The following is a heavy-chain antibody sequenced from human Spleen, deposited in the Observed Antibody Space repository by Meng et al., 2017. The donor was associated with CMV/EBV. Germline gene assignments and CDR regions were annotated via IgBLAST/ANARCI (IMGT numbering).Heavy chain of an antibody. J-gene: IGHJ4*02. CDR1: GGSFSGYY. Sequence: WGARMLTTSESLSLTCSVYGGSFSGYYWSWIRQPPGKGLEWIGEINHSGSTNYNPSLKSRVTISVDTSKNQFSLKLSSVTAADTAVYYCARWFWSGHFDYWGQGTLVTVSS. V-gene: IGHV4-34*01. CDR3: ARWFWSGHFDY. D-gene: IGHD3-3*01. CDR2: INHSGST.